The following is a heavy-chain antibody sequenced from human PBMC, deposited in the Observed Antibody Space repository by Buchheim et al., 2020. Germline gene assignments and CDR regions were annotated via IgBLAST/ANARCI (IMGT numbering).Heavy chain of an antibody. J-gene: IGHJ4*02. Sequence: EVQLVESGGGLVQPGGSLKLSCAASGFTFSGSAIHWVRQASGKGLEWVARIRSRTNNYASAYAASVKGRFAISGADSENTAYLQMNSLKTEDTAVYYCTRTFSGTFDYWGQGAL. CDR3: TRTFSGTFDY. V-gene: IGHV3-73*02. D-gene: IGHD3-10*01. CDR1: GFTFSGSA. CDR2: IRSRTNNYAS.